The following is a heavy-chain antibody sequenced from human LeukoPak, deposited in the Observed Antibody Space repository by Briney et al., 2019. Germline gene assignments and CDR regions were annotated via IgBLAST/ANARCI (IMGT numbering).Heavy chain of an antibody. Sequence: GASVKVSCKASGYTFTSCDINWVRQATGQGLEWMGWMNPNSGNRGYAQKFQGRVTITRNTSISTAYMELSSLRSEDTAVYYCARGLGDYVWGSYRYYYYYYMDVWGKGTTVTVSS. D-gene: IGHD3-16*02. CDR3: ARGLGDYVWGSYRYYYYYYMDV. J-gene: IGHJ6*03. CDR1: GYTFTSCD. V-gene: IGHV1-8*01. CDR2: MNPNSGNR.